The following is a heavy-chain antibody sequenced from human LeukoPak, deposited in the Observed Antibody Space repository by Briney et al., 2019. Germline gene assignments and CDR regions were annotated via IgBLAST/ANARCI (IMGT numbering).Heavy chain of an antibody. J-gene: IGHJ4*02. CDR3: ARGLAAAGQAFDY. D-gene: IGHD6-13*01. Sequence: SETLSLTCIVTGGSISSSFYYWSWIRQPAGKGLEWIGRIYTSGSTNYNPSLKSRVTISVDTSKNQFSLKLSSVTAADTAVYYCARGLAAAGQAFDYWGQGTLVTVSS. CDR2: IYTSGST. V-gene: IGHV4-61*02. CDR1: GGSISSSFYY.